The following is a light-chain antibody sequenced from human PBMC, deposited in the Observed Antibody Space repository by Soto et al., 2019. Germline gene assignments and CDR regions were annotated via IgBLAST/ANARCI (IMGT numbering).Light chain of an antibody. CDR1: QSISGW. J-gene: IGKJ1*01. V-gene: IGKV1-5*01. CDR2: GAS. CDR3: QKYDSYPWR. Sequence: DIQMTQSPSTLSASVGDRVTITCRASQSISGWLAWYQQKPGKAPKLLIYGASSLESGVPSRFSGSGSGTEFTLTISSLQPDDSATYYCQKYDSYPWRFGPGTKVDIK.